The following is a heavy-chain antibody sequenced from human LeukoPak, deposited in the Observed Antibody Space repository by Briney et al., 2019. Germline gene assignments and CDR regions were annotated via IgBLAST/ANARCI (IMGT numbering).Heavy chain of an antibody. CDR1: GGSISSSNW. D-gene: IGHD6-6*01. CDR2: IYYSGST. Sequence: SGTLSLTCAVSGGSISSSNWWSWVRQPPGKGLEWIGSIYYSGSTYYNPSLKSRVTISVDTSKNQFSLKLSSVTAADTAVYYCARDVRSSSFYYYYYMDVWGKGTTVTVSS. V-gene: IGHV4-4*02. J-gene: IGHJ6*03. CDR3: ARDVRSSSFYYYYYMDV.